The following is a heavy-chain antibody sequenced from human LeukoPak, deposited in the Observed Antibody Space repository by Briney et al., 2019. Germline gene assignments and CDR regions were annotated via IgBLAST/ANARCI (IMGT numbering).Heavy chain of an antibody. CDR2: LIPIFGTS. CDR1: GGTFIRNA. D-gene: IGHD1-26*01. CDR3: ARVNGRLLDYYYYMDV. J-gene: IGHJ6*03. V-gene: IGHV1-69*06. Sequence: ASVKVSCKASGGTFIRNAINWVRQAPGQGLGWMGGLIPIFGTSKYAQKFQGRVTITADKSTSTAYMELSSLRSEDTAVYYCARVNGRLLDYYYYMDVWGKGTTVTVSS.